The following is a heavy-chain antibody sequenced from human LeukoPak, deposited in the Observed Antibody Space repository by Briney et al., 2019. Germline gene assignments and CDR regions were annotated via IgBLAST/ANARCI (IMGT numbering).Heavy chain of an antibody. Sequence: SVKVSCKASGGTFSSYTISWVRQAPGHGLEWMGRIIPILGIANYAQKFQGRVTITADKSTSTAYMELSSLRSEDTAVYYCARDRYCSSTSCYLDSGAFDPWGQGTLVTVSS. V-gene: IGHV1-69*04. CDR3: ARDRYCSSTSCYLDSGAFDP. CDR2: IIPILGIA. D-gene: IGHD2-2*01. CDR1: GGTFSSYT. J-gene: IGHJ5*02.